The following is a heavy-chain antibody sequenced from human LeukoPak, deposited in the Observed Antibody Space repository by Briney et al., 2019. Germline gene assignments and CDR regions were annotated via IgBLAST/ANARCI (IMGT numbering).Heavy chain of an antibody. Sequence: PGGSLRLSCVASGLPIADFAMHWVRQAPGKGLEWVSLISGDCVSTFYADSVKGRFSISRDNSKNSLSLEMNSLRTEDTAMYYCARESGKFDYWGQGTLVAVSS. CDR2: ISGDCVST. V-gene: IGHV3-43*02. CDR1: GLPIADFA. CDR3: ARESGKFDY. J-gene: IGHJ4*02.